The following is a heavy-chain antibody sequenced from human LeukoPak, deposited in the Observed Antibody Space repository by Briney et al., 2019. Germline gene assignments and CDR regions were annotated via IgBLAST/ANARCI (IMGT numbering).Heavy chain of an antibody. CDR1: GFTFSSYS. CDR2: ISSSSSYI. J-gene: IGHJ4*02. V-gene: IGHV3-21*01. CDR3: ARGSGLTDL. Sequence: GGSLRLSCAASGFTFSSYSMNWVRQAPGKGLEWVSSISSSSSYIYYTDSVKVRFTIYRDNAKHSLYLKMNSLRDKDTAWYLCARGSGLTDLWGQGTLVTVSS.